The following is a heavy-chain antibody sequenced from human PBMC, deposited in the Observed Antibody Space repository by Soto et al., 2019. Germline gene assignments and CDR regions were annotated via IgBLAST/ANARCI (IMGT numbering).Heavy chain of an antibody. V-gene: IGHV3-23*01. D-gene: IGHD3-22*01. CDR3: VTKRSYDRSNYDHFDY. CDR2: ISGNGRGT. CDR1: GFSFSTYP. J-gene: IGHJ4*02. Sequence: EVQLLDSGGGLVQPGGSLRLSCATSGFSFSTYPMSWGRQAPGKGLEWVTAISGNGRGTSYADSVKGRFTILKDNSNNTLYLQMNSLSADDTSVYYCVTKRSYDRSNYDHFDYWGQGTLVTVSS.